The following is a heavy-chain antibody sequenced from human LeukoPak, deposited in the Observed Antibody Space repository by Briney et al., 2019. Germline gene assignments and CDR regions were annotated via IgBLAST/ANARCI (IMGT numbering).Heavy chain of an antibody. J-gene: IGHJ4*02. CDR1: GGSFSGYY. CDR2: INHSGST. Sequence: SETLSLTCAVYGGSFSGYYWSWIRQPPGKGLEWIGEINHSGSTNHNPSLKSRVTISVDTSKNQFSLKLSSVTAADTAVYYCAGDSGYPGYWGQGTLVTVSS. CDR3: AGDSGYPGY. V-gene: IGHV4-34*01. D-gene: IGHD5-12*01.